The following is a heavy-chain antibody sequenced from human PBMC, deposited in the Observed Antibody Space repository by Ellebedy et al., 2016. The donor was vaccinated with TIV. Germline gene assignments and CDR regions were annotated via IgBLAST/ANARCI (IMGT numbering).Heavy chain of an antibody. CDR3: ARANTAMVRRNHMDV. Sequence: GESLKISCAASGFTFNNYGVHWVRQAPGKGLEWVAVVWSDGSNKYYADSVKGRFTISRDNSKSTLYLQMYSLRAEDTAVYYCARANTAMVRRNHMDVWGQGTTVTVSS. CDR1: GFTFNNYG. J-gene: IGHJ6*02. V-gene: IGHV3-33*01. D-gene: IGHD5-18*01. CDR2: VWSDGSNK.